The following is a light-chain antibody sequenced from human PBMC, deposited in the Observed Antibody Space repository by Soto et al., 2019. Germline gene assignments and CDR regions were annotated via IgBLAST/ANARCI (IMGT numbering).Light chain of an antibody. CDR2: KVS. V-gene: IGKV2-30*01. CDR3: MQSIQLPPT. CDR1: QSLVYSDGNTY. J-gene: IGKJ4*01. Sequence: VVMTQSPLSLPVTIGQPASISCRSSQSLVYSDGNTYLNWLQQRPGQSPRRLIYKVSNRDSGVPDRFSGSGSGTDFTLKISRVEAEDVGVYYCMQSIQLPPTFGGGTKVDIK.